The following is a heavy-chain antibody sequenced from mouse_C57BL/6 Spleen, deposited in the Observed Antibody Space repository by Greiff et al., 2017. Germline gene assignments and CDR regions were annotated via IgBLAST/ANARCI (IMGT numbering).Heavy chain of an antibody. J-gene: IGHJ4*01. CDR2: IWTGGGT. Sequence: VQVVESGPGLVAPSQSLSITCTVSGFSLTSYAISWVRQPPGKGLEWLGVIWTGGGTNYNSALKSRLSISKDNSKSQVFLKMNSLQTDDTARYYCARNWPYYDYAMDYWGQGTSVTVSS. CDR1: GFSLTSYA. CDR3: ARNWPYYDYAMDY. V-gene: IGHV2-9-1*01. D-gene: IGHD2-4*01.